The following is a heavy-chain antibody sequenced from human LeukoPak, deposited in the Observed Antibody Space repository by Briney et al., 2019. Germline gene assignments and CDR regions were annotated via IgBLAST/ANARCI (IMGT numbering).Heavy chain of an antibody. CDR2: ISSSSSYI. V-gene: IGHV3-21*01. CDR1: GFTFSSYS. J-gene: IGHJ4*02. D-gene: IGHD6-19*01. Sequence: GGSLRLSCVASGFTFSSYSMKWVRQAPGKGLEWVSSISSSSSYIDYADSVKGRFTISRDNAKNSLYLQMNSLRAEDTAVYFCARDSYGSGFDYWGRGTLVTVSS. CDR3: ARDSYGSGFDY.